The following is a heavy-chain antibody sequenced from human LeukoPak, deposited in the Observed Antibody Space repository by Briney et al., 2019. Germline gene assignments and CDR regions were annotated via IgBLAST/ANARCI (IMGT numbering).Heavy chain of an antibody. CDR1: GGSISSSSYY. CDR3: ARDSLQANWFDP. CDR2: IYYSGST. Sequence: KPSETLSLTCTVSGGSISSSSYYWGWIRQPPGKGLEWIGSIYYSGSTYYNPSLKSRVTISVDTSKNQFSLKLSSVTAADTAVYYCARDSLQANWFDPWGQGTLVTVSS. J-gene: IGHJ5*02. V-gene: IGHV4-39*07.